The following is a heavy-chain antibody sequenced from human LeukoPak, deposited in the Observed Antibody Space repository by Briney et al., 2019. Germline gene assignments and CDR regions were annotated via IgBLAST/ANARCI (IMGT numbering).Heavy chain of an antibody. J-gene: IGHJ4*02. V-gene: IGHV4-59*01. D-gene: IGHD4-17*01. CDR3: ARRTTTFFDY. Sequence: SETLSLTCTVSGGSMSNNYWSWIRQPPGKGPEWIGYIYYSGRTNYNPSLRSRLTISVDTSKNQFSLKLTSVTAADTAVYYCARRTTTFFDYWGQGTLVTVSS. CDR1: GGSMSNNY. CDR2: IYYSGRT.